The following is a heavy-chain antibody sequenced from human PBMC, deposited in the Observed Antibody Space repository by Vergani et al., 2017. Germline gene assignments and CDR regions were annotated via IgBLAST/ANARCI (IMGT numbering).Heavy chain of an antibody. CDR3: AREARRVYQLLPLVYYGMDV. CDR1: GFTFSSYW. CDR2: IKQDGSEE. Sequence: EVQLVESGGGLVQPGGSLRLSCAASGFTFSSYWMTWVRQAPGKGLEWVANIKQDGSEEYYVDSVKGRFTISRDNAKNSLNLQMNSLRAEDTAVDYCAREARRVYQLLPLVYYGMDVWGQGTTVTVSS. V-gene: IGHV3-7*03. J-gene: IGHJ6*02. D-gene: IGHD2-2*01.